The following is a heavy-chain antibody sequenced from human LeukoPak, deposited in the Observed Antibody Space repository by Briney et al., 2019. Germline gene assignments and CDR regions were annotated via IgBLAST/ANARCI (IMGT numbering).Heavy chain of an antibody. D-gene: IGHD3-22*01. J-gene: IGHJ4*02. CDR3: ARGNHYYDSSGYELPFDY. CDR1: GGSISSGGYS. CDR2: IYHSGST. Sequence: SQTLSLTCAVSGGSISSGGYSWGWIRQPPGKGLEWIGYIYHSGSTYYNPSLKSRVTISVDRSKNQFSLKLSSVTAADTAVYYCARGNHYYDSSGYELPFDYWGQGTLVTVSS. V-gene: IGHV4-30-2*01.